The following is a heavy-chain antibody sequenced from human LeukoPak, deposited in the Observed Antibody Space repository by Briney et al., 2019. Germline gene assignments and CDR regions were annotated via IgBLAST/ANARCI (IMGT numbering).Heavy chain of an antibody. CDR2: IYSGGST. CDR3: ESGITGTNNWSDP. V-gene: IGHV3-66*02. CDR1: GFTVSSNY. D-gene: IGHD1-1*01. Sequence: GGSLRLSCAASGFTVSSNYMSWVRQAPGKGLEWVSVIYSGGSTYYADSVKGRFTISRDNSKNTLYLQMNSLRTEDTAVYYCESGITGTNNWSDPWGQGTLVTVSS. J-gene: IGHJ5*01.